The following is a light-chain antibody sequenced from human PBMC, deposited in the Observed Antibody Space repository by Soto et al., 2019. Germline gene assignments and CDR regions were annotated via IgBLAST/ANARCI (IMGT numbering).Light chain of an antibody. Sequence: QSVLTQPPSASGSPGQSVTISCTGTSSDVGGYNYVSWYQQHPGKAPKLMIYEVSKRPSGVPDRFSGSKSGNTASLTVSGLQAEDEADYYCSSYAGSNTFCVFGTGTKVTVL. CDR2: EVS. CDR1: SSDVGGYNY. J-gene: IGLJ1*01. V-gene: IGLV2-8*01. CDR3: SSYAGSNTFCV.